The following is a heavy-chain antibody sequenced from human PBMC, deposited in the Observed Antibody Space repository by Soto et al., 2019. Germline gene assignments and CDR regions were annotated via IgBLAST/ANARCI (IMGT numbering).Heavy chain of an antibody. CDR3: ASSRTDIVVLAA. CDR1: GGTFSSYA. V-gene: IGHV1-69*01. J-gene: IGHJ5*02. D-gene: IGHD2-2*01. Sequence: QVQLVQSGAEVKKPGSSVKVSCKASGGTFSSYAISWVRQAPGQGLEWMGGIIPIFGTANYAQKFQGRVTITADESTSPAYMELSSLRSEDTAVYCCASSRTDIVVLAAWGQGTLVTVSS. CDR2: IIPIFGTA.